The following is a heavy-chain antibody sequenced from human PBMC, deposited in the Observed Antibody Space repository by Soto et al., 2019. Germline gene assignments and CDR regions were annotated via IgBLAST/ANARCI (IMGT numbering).Heavy chain of an antibody. J-gene: IGHJ4*02. V-gene: IGHV3-30-3*01. Sequence: QVQLVESGGGVVQPGRSLRLSCAASGFTFSSYAMHWVRQAPGKGLEWVAVISYDGSNKYYADSVKGRFTISRDNSKNTLYLQMNSLRAEDTAVYYCARSDYGDDQGLFDYWGQGTLVTVSS. CDR1: GFTFSSYA. CDR3: ARSDYGDDQGLFDY. CDR2: ISYDGSNK. D-gene: IGHD4-17*01.